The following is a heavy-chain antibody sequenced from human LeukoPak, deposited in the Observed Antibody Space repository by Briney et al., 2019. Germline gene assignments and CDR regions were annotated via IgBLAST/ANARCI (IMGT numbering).Heavy chain of an antibody. CDR1: GFTFDDYA. D-gene: IGHD5-18*01. CDR2: ISWNSGSM. Sequence: GRSLRLSCAASGFTFDDYAMHWVRQAPGKGLEWVSGISWNSGSMDYADSVKGRFTISRDNAKNSLYLQMNSLRAEDTGVYYCARDPAIQSWLSAYYFDYWGQGALVTVSS. J-gene: IGHJ4*02. CDR3: ARDPAIQSWLSAYYFDY. V-gene: IGHV3-9*01.